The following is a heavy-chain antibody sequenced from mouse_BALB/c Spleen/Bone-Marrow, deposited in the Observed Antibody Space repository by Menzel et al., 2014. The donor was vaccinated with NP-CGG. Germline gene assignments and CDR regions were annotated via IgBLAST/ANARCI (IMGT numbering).Heavy chain of an antibody. CDR1: GFTFSSFG. CDR2: ISSGSSTI. D-gene: IGHD1-1*01. J-gene: IGHJ4*01. CDR3: ARAGRGYYYGSSFYAMDY. V-gene: IGHV5-17*02. Sequence: DVHLVESGGGLVQPGGSRKLSCAASGFTFSSFGMHWVRQAPEKGLEWVAYISSGSSTIYYADTVKGRFTISRDNPKNPLFLQMTSLRCEDTAMYYCARAGRGYYYGSSFYAMDYWGQEISVTVSS.